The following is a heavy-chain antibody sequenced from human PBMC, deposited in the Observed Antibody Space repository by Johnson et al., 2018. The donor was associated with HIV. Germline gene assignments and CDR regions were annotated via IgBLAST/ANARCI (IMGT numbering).Heavy chain of an antibody. CDR1: GFRFDENG. V-gene: IGHV3-20*04. CDR2: INWNGGSI. J-gene: IGHJ3*02. CDR3: ARGSAFDI. Sequence: VQVVESGGGVVRPGGSLRLSCAASGFRFDENGLNWVRQRPGKGLEWVSGINWNGGSIGYADSVKGRFIISRDNSKNTLYLQMNSLRAEDTAVYYCARGSAFDIWGQGTMVTVSS. D-gene: IGHD6-6*01.